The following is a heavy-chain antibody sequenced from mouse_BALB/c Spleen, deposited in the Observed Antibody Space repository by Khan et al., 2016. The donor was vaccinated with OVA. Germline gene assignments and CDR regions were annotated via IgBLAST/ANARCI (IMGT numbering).Heavy chain of an antibody. D-gene: IGHD2-10*02. CDR1: GYTFTSYF. Sequence: QVRLQQSGPELVKPGASVRISCKASGYTFTSYFIHWVKQRPGQGLEWIGWIYPGNVNTEYNERFTGKATLTADKSSSTTYMQLSSLTSEDSAVYFCARAGYGSVAYWGQGTLVTVSA. CDR3: ARAGYGSVAY. J-gene: IGHJ3*01. V-gene: IGHV1S56*01. CDR2: IYPGNVNT.